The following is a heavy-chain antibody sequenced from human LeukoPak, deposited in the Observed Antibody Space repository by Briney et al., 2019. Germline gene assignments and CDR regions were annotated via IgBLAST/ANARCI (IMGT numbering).Heavy chain of an antibody. D-gene: IGHD2-2*01. J-gene: IGHJ4*02. CDR1: GFTFSNYW. V-gene: IGHV3-7*01. Sequence: PGGSLRLSCSASGFTFSNYWMSWVRQAPGNGLDWVANVKQDESEKYYVDSVKGRFTISRDNAKSSLYLQMNSLRAEDTAVYYCARALDSSSSRYQAFEEWGQGTLVTVSS. CDR3: ARALDSSSSRYQAFEE. CDR2: VKQDESEK.